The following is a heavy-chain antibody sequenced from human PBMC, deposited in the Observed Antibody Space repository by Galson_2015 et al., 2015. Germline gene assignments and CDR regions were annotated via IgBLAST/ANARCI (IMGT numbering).Heavy chain of an antibody. Sequence: PALETPTQTLTLTCTFSGFSLSTSGVGWGWIRPPPGKALALPPLIYWADDNRYSPSLKNRLTITKDTSKTQVVLTMTNMNPVDTGTYYCAHSPTPYGDTQFDYWGQGTLVTVSS. D-gene: IGHD4-17*01. CDR1: GFSLSTSGVG. CDR2: IYWADDN. CDR3: AHSPTPYGDTQFDY. J-gene: IGHJ4*02. V-gene: IGHV2-5*02.